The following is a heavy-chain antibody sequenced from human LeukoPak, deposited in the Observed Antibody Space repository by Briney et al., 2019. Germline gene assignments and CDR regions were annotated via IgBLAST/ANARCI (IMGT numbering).Heavy chain of an antibody. Sequence: SETLSLTCAVYGGSFSAYSWTWIRQPPGKGLEWIGEINHSGRTNYNPSLKSRVIISVDTSKNQFSLKLNSVTAADTAVYYCARPLGYCSDSRCPQSWFDPWGQGTLVTVSS. J-gene: IGHJ5*02. V-gene: IGHV4-34*01. CDR1: GGSFSAYS. CDR3: ARPLGYCSDSRCPQSWFDP. D-gene: IGHD2-15*01. CDR2: INHSGRT.